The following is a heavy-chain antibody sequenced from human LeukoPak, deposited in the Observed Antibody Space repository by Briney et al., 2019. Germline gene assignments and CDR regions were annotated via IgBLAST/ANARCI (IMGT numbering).Heavy chain of an antibody. CDR1: GFTFSSYA. Sequence: GGSLRLSCAASGFTFSSYAMSWVRQAPGKGLEWVSAISGSGGSTYYADSVKGRFTISRDNSKNTLYLQMNSLRAEDTAVYYCAKGAHSGSYVGLDVDYWGQGTLVTVSS. J-gene: IGHJ4*02. V-gene: IGHV3-23*01. D-gene: IGHD1-26*01. CDR3: AKGAHSGSYVGLDVDY. CDR2: ISGSGGST.